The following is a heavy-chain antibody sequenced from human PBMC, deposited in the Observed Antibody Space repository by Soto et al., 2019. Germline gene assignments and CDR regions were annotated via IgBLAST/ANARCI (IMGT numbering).Heavy chain of an antibody. Sequence: GGSLRLSCAASGFTFSSYAMSWVRQAPGKGLEWVSAISGSGGSTYYADSVKGRFTISRDNSKNTLYLQMNSLRAEDTAVYYCATGSSSAVGSICDYWGQGTLVTVSS. CDR3: ATGSSSAVGSICDY. CDR2: ISGSGGST. D-gene: IGHD6-6*01. V-gene: IGHV3-23*01. CDR1: GFTFSSYA. J-gene: IGHJ4*02.